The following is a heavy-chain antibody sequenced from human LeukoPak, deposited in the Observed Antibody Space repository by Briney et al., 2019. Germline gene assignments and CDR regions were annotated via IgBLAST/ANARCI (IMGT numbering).Heavy chain of an antibody. D-gene: IGHD2-21*01. V-gene: IGHV4-4*07. CDR3: ARAPPLRTNGDY. J-gene: IGHJ4*02. Sequence: SETLSLTCTVSGGSISLSFWSWLRQPAGKGLEWVGRLYPSGRTENNPSLKSRVSISLDAPKSQFSLRLTSVTAADTAVYFCARAPPLRTNGDYWGQGTLVTVSS. CDR1: GGSISLSF. CDR2: LYPSGRT.